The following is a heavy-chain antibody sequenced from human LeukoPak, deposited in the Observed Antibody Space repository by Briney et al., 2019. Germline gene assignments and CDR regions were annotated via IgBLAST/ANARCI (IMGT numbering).Heavy chain of an antibody. D-gene: IGHD4-23*01. CDR1: GGSISSYY. CDR3: ARQSSDGNFYYFDY. V-gene: IGHV4-4*09. CDR2: IYTSGST. J-gene: IGHJ4*02. Sequence: PSETLSLTCTVSGGSISSYYWSWIRQPPGKGLEWIGYIYTSGSTNYNPSLKSRVTISVDTSKNQFSLKLSSVTAADTAVYYCARQSSDGNFYYFDYWGQGTLVTVSS.